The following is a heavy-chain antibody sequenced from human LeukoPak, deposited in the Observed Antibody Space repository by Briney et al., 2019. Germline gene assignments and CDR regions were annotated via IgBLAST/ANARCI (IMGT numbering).Heavy chain of an antibody. CDR2: IICNSGGT. J-gene: IGHJ5*02. CDR1: GYTFTGYY. Sequence: ASVKVSCKASGYTFTGYYMHWVRQAPGQGLEWMGLIICNSGGTNYAQRFQGRVTMTRDTSITTVYMELSRLTSDDTAVYYCARVASGNNYGSWFDPWGQGTLVTVPS. V-gene: IGHV1-2*02. CDR3: ARVASGNNYGSWFDP. D-gene: IGHD3-10*01.